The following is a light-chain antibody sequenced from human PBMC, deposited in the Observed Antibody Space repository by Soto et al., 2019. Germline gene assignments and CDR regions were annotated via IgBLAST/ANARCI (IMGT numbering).Light chain of an antibody. CDR3: LHDYDYPLT. CDR2: AAS. Sequence: TKITQSPHSLTASIRKRITITSRASQGIRNDLGWYQQKPGKAPKLLIYAASTLHSGVPSRFSGSGSGTDFTLTISSLQPEDYATYYCLHDYDYPLTFGGGPKV. CDR1: QGIRND. J-gene: IGKJ4*01. V-gene: IGKV1-6*01.